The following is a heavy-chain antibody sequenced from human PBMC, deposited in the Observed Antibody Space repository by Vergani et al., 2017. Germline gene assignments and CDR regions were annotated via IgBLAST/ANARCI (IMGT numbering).Heavy chain of an antibody. CDR3: AKHFRGWGIDY. J-gene: IGHJ4*02. CDR2: IQFDGSNQ. Sequence: QVQLVESGGGVVQRGGSLRLSCATSVFTLRNYDMQWIRKGPGKGLEFVAFIQFDGSNQYYADSVKARFTLSRDFSKNTLYLQMNSLRTDDTATYYCAKHFRGWGIDYWGQGSQVIVSS. D-gene: IGHD3-16*01. CDR1: VFTLRNYD. V-gene: IGHV3-30*02.